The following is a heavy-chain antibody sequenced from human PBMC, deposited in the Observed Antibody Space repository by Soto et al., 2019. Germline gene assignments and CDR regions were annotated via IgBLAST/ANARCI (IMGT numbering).Heavy chain of an antibody. CDR2: IDPSDSYT. D-gene: IGHD2-2*01. CDR3: ARHVSPHMPYYYYGTDV. J-gene: IGHJ6*02. Sequence: WVRQMPGKGLEWMGRIDPSDSYTNYSPSVQGHVTISAAQSISTAYLQWSSLKASDTAMYYCARHVSPHMPYYYYGTDVWGHGTTVTGSS. V-gene: IGHV5-10-1*01.